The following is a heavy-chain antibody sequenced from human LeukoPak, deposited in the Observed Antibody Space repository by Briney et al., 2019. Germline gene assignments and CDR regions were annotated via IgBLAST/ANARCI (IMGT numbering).Heavy chain of an antibody. CDR2: IYYSGHT. CDR3: ARIYDRGSGGGDDY. CDR1: GDSINNKNFY. Sequence: SETLSLTCTVSGDSINNKNFYWGWIRKPPGKGLEWIGSIYYSGHTYYNPSLKSRVTLSVDTSKNQFSLKLSSVTAADTAVYHCARIYDRGSGGGDDYWGQGTLVTVSS. V-gene: IGHV4-39*07. D-gene: IGHD3-10*01. J-gene: IGHJ4*02.